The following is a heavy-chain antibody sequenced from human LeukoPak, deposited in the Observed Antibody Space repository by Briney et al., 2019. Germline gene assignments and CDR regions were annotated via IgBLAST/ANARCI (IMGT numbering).Heavy chain of an antibody. V-gene: IGHV4-61*02. D-gene: IGHD6-13*01. J-gene: IGHJ4*02. CDR3: ARAGSSWYVPSGYFDY. CDR1: GGSISSGSYY. CDR2: IYTSGST. Sequence: PSETLSLTCTVSGGSISSGSYYWSWIRQPAGKGLEWIGRIYTSGSTNYNPSLKSRVTISVDTSKNQFSLKLSSVTAADTAVYYCARAGSSWYVPSGYFDYWGQGTLVTVSS.